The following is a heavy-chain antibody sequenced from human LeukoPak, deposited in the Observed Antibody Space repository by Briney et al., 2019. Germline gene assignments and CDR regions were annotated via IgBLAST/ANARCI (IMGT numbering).Heavy chain of an antibody. CDR1: GYTFSSHG. Sequence: PGGSLRLSCAASGYTFSSHGLTWVRQAPGKGLEWISTINGAGDNTFYAETVKGRFTISRDNSKNTLYLQMHNLRAEDTAIYYCAKVSVCYGCYLDYWGQGTLDTVS. D-gene: IGHD3-16*01. CDR2: INGAGDNT. CDR3: AKVSVCYGCYLDY. J-gene: IGHJ4*02. V-gene: IGHV3-23*01.